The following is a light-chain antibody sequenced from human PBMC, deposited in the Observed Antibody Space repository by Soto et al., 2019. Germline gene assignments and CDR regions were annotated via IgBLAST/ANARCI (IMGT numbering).Light chain of an antibody. CDR1: QSVSSSY. J-gene: IGKJ1*01. Sequence: EIVLTQSPGTLSLSPGERATLSCRASQSVSSSYLAWYQQKPGQAPRLLIYGASSRATSIPDRFSGSGSGTDFTITISRLEPEDFAVYYCQQYGSSGWTFGQGTKVEIK. CDR3: QQYGSSGWT. V-gene: IGKV3-20*01. CDR2: GAS.